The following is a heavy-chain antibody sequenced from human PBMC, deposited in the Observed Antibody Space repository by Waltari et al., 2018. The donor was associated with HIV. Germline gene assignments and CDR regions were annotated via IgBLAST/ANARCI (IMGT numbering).Heavy chain of an antibody. D-gene: IGHD6-13*01. Sequence: EVQLLESGGGLVQPGGSLRLSCAASGFTFSSYAMSWVRQAPGTGLEWVSAISGSGGSTYYADSVKGRFTISRDNSKNTLYLQMNSLRAEDTAVYYCAKDYPYIEQQLLNYYGMDVWGQGTTVTVSS. J-gene: IGHJ6*02. CDR2: ISGSGGST. CDR1: GFTFSSYA. CDR3: AKDYPYIEQQLLNYYGMDV. V-gene: IGHV3-23*01.